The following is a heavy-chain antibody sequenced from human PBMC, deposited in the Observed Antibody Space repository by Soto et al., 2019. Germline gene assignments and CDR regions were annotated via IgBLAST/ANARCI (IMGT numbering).Heavy chain of an antibody. D-gene: IGHD4-17*01. CDR2: ISTYSVNT. J-gene: IGHJ4*02. CDR1: GYTFSSIG. CDR3: ARGNYGGEFDY. V-gene: IGHV1-18*01. Sequence: QVQLVQSGTEVKKPGASVKVSCKASGYTFSSIGLSWVRQAPGQGLEWMGWISTYSVNTNYAQNLQGRVTLTTDTSTGTAYMELRGLRSDDTAVYYCARGNYGGEFDYWGQGTLVTVSS.